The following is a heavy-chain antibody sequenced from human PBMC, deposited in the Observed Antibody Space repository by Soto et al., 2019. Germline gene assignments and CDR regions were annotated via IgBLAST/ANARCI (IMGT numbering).Heavy chain of an antibody. CDR3: ARDVQYCSGGSCPKFDAFDI. V-gene: IGHV3-74*01. CDR2: INSDGSST. Sequence: GGSLRLSCAASGFTFSSYWMHWVRQAPGKGLVWVSRINSDGSSTSYADSVKGRFTISRDNAKNTLYLQMNSLRAEGTAVYYCARDVQYCSGGSCPKFDAFDIRGQGTMVTVSS. D-gene: IGHD2-15*01. J-gene: IGHJ3*02. CDR1: GFTFSSYW.